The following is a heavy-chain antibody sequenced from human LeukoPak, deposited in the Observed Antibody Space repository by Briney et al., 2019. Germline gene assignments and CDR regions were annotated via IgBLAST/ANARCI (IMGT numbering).Heavy chain of an antibody. Sequence: SETLSLTCAVNGGSFSGYYWSWIRQPPGKGLEWIGEINHSGSTNYNPSLKSRVTISVDTSKNQFSLKLSSVTAADTAVYYCARGSISGRTTVQYFDYWGQGTLVTVSS. J-gene: IGHJ4*02. CDR1: GGSFSGYY. V-gene: IGHV4-34*01. CDR3: ARGSISGRTTVQYFDY. CDR2: INHSGST. D-gene: IGHD4-17*01.